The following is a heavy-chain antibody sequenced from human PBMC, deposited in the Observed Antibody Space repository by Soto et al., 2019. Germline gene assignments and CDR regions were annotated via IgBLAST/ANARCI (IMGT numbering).Heavy chain of an antibody. CDR3: ARVPIAVAGSLYFDY. D-gene: IGHD6-19*01. CDR2: INPSCGST. CDR1: GYTFTSYY. J-gene: IGHJ4*02. Sequence: ASVKVSCKASGYTFTSYYIHWVRQAPGQGLEWMGIINPSCGSTSYAQKFQGRVTMTRDTSTSTVYMELSSLRSEDTAVYYCARVPIAVAGSLYFDYWGQGTMVTVSS. V-gene: IGHV1-46*01.